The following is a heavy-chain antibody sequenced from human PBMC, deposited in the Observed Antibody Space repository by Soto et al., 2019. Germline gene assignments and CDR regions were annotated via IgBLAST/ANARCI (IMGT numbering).Heavy chain of an antibody. V-gene: IGHV1-46*03. J-gene: IGHJ3*01. CDR1: GYTFTSYY. Sequence: QVQLVQSGAEVKKPGASVRVSCKASGYTFTSYYIHWVRQAPGHGPEWMGMISPSSGGTDYAQKLQRRVTMTRDTFTSTLYMALSSLRSEDTAVYYCTRSIITTAGTDAFELWGQGTLVTVSS. CDR3: TRSIITTAGTDAFEL. CDR2: ISPSSGGT. D-gene: IGHD6-13*01.